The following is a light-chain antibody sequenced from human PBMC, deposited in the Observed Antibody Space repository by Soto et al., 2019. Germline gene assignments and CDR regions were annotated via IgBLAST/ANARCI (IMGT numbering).Light chain of an antibody. J-gene: IGKJ5*01. V-gene: IGKV3D-15*01. CDR1: QCFXSN. Sequence: IVVTQSPATLSVSPGERATLSCRASQCFXSNFAWYEPKPGQAPRLLSXYESTRATGIPARFSGSGSGREFTLNISSLQSEDFEVYYCQQYNNWPTITVGQGTRLEIK. CDR3: QQYNNWPTIT. CDR2: YES.